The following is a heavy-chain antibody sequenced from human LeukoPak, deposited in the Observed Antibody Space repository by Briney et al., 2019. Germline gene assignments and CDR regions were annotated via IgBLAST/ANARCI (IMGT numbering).Heavy chain of an antibody. Sequence: GGSLRLSCAASGFTFSSYSMNWVRQAPGKGLEWVSSISSSSSYIYYADSVKGRFTISRDNAKNSLYLQMNSLRAEDTAVYYCAKDLGEIVVVTATYYYGMDVWGQGTTVTVSS. V-gene: IGHV3-21*01. D-gene: IGHD2-21*02. CDR1: GFTFSSYS. J-gene: IGHJ6*02. CDR3: AKDLGEIVVVTATYYYGMDV. CDR2: ISSSSSYI.